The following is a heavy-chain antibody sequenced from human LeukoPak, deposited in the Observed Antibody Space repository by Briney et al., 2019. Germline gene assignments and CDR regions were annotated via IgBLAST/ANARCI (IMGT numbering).Heavy chain of an antibody. CDR2: INPNSGGT. J-gene: IGHJ5*02. CDR1: GYTFTGYY. V-gene: IGHV1-2*04. Sequence: ASVKVSCKASGYTFTGYYMHWVRQAPGQGLEWMGWINPNSGGTNYAQKSQGWVTMTRDTSISTAYMELSRLRSDDTAVYYCARGIVDPDPMPGDRRALRKKFDPWGQGTLVTVSS. D-gene: IGHD2-15*01. CDR3: ARGIVDPDPMPGDRRALRKKFDP.